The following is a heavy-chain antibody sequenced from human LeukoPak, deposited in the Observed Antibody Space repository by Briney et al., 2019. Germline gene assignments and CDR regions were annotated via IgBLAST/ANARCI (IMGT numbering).Heavy chain of an antibody. D-gene: IGHD2-8*01. J-gene: IGHJ4*02. CDR1: GFTLRSSA. V-gene: IGHV3-23*01. Sequence: GGSLRLPCAASGFTLRSSAMSWVRQAPGKGLEWVSAISGDGATISYAASVRGRFTISRDNAKNTLFLQISSLRAGDTALYYCAKELYGNPSGYWGQGTRVTVSS. CDR3: AKELYGNPSGY. CDR2: ISGDGATI.